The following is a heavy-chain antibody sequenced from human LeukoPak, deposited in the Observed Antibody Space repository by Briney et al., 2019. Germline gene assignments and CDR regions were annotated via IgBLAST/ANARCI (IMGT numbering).Heavy chain of an antibody. J-gene: IGHJ4*02. V-gene: IGHV3-30*02. D-gene: IGHD2-8*01. Sequence: GGSLRLSCAASGFTFSSYGMHWVRQAPGKGLEWVAFIRYDGSNKYYADSVKGRFTISRDNSKNTLYPQMNSLRAEDTAVYYCAKDQFRDGVVDYWGQGTLVTVSS. CDR1: GFTFSSYG. CDR3: AKDQFRDGVVDY. CDR2: IRYDGSNK.